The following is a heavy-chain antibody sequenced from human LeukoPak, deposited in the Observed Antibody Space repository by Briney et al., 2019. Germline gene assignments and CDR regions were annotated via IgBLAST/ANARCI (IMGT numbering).Heavy chain of an antibody. Sequence: GGSLRLSCAASGFTFRNHGMHWVRQAPGKGLEWVAVIWYDGSDKYHADSVKDRFTISRDNSKNTLYLQMNSLRAEDAAVYYCAKDGGYSSGWYSGHDAFDIWGQGTMVTVSS. V-gene: IGHV3-30*02. CDR3: AKDGGYSSGWYSGHDAFDI. CDR1: GFTFRNHG. J-gene: IGHJ3*02. CDR2: IWYDGSDK. D-gene: IGHD6-19*01.